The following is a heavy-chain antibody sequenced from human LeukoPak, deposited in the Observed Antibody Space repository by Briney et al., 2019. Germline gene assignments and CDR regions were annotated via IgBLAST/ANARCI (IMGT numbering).Heavy chain of an antibody. CDR3: AKGFWGRPIDY. V-gene: IGHV3-23*01. CDR1: GFTFSSYG. J-gene: IGHJ4*02. Sequence: PGGSLRLSCAASGFTFSSYGMSWVRQAPGKGLEWVSGISGSGGTTYYADSVKGRFTISRDNSKNTLYLQMNSLRAEDTAVYYCAKGFWGRPIDYWGQGILVTVSS. D-gene: IGHD3-16*01. CDR2: ISGSGGTT.